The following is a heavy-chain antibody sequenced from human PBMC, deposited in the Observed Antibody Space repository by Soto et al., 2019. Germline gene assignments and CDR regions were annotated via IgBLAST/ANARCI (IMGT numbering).Heavy chain of an antibody. V-gene: IGHV4-31*03. J-gene: IGHJ6*02. CDR1: GGSISSGGYY. Sequence: KTSETLSLTCTVSGGSISSGGYYWSWIRQHPGKGLEWIGYIYYSGSTYYNPSLKSRVTIPVDTSKNQFSLKLSSVTAADTAVYYCARDRVFWSGYSQEDIDYYYYGMDVWGQGTTVTVSS. CDR2: IYYSGST. CDR3: ARDRVFWSGYSQEDIDYYYYGMDV. D-gene: IGHD3-3*01.